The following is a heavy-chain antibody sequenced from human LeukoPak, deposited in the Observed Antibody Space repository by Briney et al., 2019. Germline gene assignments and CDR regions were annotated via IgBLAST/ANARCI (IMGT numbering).Heavy chain of an antibody. V-gene: IGHV5-51*01. J-gene: IGHJ3*01. D-gene: IGHD1-26*01. Sequence: GASLKISCKASGYSFTSYWIAWVRQIPGKGLEWMGIIYPGDSDTRNSPSFQGQVTISADKSISTAYLQWRSLKASDTAMYYCVRRRREVNIDTFDLWGQGTLVTVSA. CDR3: VRRRREVNIDTFDL. CDR2: IYPGDSDT. CDR1: GYSFTSYW.